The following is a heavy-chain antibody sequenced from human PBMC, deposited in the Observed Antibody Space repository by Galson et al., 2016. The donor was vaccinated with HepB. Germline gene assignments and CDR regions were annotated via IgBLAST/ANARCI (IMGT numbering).Heavy chain of an antibody. CDR1: GFTVSSNC. V-gene: IGHV3-53*01. Sequence: SLRLSCAASGFTVSSNCMSWVRQAPGKGLEWVSLIYSGGTTFYADSVKGRFTTSRATSKQPLYLQMNSLRAEDPAVYYCSRDWRGSGSYNPYYYYGMDVWGKGTTVTVSS. D-gene: IGHD3-10*01. CDR2: IYSGGTT. CDR3: SRDWRGSGSYNPYYYYGMDV. J-gene: IGHJ6*04.